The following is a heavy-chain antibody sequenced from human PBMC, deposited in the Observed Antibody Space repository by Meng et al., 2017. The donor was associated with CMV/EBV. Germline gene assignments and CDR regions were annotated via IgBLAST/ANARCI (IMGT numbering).Heavy chain of an antibody. V-gene: IGHV3-11*01. CDR3: ARERDIVPTIRLPSDY. D-gene: IGHD5-12*01. Sequence: GESLKISCAASGFSFSDYYMSWIRQTPGKGLKWVSYISSSGSSIYYADSVKGRFTISRDNAKNSLYLQMNSLRAEDTAVYYCARERDIVPTIRLPSDYWGQGTLVTVSS. CDR1: GFSFSDYY. J-gene: IGHJ4*02. CDR2: ISSSGSSI.